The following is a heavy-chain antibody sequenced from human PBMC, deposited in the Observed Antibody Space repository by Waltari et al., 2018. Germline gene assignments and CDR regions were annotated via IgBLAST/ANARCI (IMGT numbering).Heavy chain of an antibody. V-gene: IGHV3-21*01. J-gene: IGHJ3*02. CDR1: GFTFSSYS. CDR2: ISSSSSYI. D-gene: IGHD6-19*01. Sequence: EVQLVESGGGLVKPGGSLRLSCAASGFTFSSYSMNWVRQAPGKGLEWVSSISSSSSYIYYADSVKGRFTISRDNAKNSLYLQMNSLRAEDTAVYYCARDKAVAGTRGGAFDIWGQGTMVTVSS. CDR3: ARDKAVAGTRGGAFDI.